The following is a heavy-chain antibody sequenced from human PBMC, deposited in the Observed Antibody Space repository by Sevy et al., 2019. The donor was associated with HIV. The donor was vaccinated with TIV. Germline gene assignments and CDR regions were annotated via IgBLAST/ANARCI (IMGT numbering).Heavy chain of an antibody. Sequence: GGSLRLSCEASGFTLSDYAVHWVRQAPGKGLEWVAIISHDEILKDYGNSVKGRFTISRDNSKNTVSLQMNSLRAEDTAVYYCARENLHWFDPWGQGTLVTVSS. V-gene: IGHV3-30*04. CDR3: ARENLHWFDP. CDR2: ISHDEILK. J-gene: IGHJ5*02. CDR1: GFTLSDYA.